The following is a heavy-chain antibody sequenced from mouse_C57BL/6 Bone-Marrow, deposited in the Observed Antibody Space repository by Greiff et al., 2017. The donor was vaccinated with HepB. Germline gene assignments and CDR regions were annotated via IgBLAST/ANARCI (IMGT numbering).Heavy chain of an antibody. J-gene: IGHJ4*01. V-gene: IGHV5-12*01. D-gene: IGHD3-2*02. CDR1: GFTFSDYY. CDR2: ISNGGGST. CDR3: ARRQLRNYAMDY. Sequence: EVKVVESGGGLVQPGGSLKLSCAASGFTFSDYYMYWVRQTPEKRLEWVAYISNGGGSTYYPDTVKGRFTISRDNAKNTLYLQMSRLKSEDTAMYYCARRQLRNYAMDYWGQGTSVTVSS.